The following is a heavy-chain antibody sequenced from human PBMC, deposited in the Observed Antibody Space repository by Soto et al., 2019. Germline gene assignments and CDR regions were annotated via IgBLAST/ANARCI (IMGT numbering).Heavy chain of an antibody. D-gene: IGHD3-9*01. J-gene: IGHJ4*02. CDR1: GFTVSTSQ. CDR3: AKDPYDILTGYYYGPGY. CDR2: IFIGGTT. Sequence: PGGSLRLSCAASGFTVSTSQMTWVRQAPGKGLEWVSVIFIGGTTQYAESVKGRFTISRDKSENTVVLQMNSVRAEDTAVYYCAKDPYDILTGYYYGPGYWGQGTLVTVSS. V-gene: IGHV3-53*01.